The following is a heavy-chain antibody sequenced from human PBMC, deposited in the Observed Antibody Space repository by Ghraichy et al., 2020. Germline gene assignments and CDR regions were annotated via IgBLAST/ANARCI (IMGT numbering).Heavy chain of an antibody. CDR3: AGYSSSSRWFDP. Sequence: SQTLSLTCVISGDSVSSNSVAWNWIRQSPSRGLEWLGRTYYRSKWYNDYAVSVKSRITINPDTSKNQFSLQLNSVTPEDTAVYYCAGYSSSSRWFDPWGQGTLVTVSS. CDR1: GDSVSSNSVA. CDR2: TYYRSKWYN. V-gene: IGHV6-1*01. J-gene: IGHJ5*02. D-gene: IGHD6-6*01.